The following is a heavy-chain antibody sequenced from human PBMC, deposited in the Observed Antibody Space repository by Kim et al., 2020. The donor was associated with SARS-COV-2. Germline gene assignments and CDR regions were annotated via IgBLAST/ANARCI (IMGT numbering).Heavy chain of an antibody. CDR1: GFTFSSYG. V-gene: IGHV3-33*01. D-gene: IGHD1-26*01. Sequence: GGSLRLSCAASGFTFSSYGMHWVRQAPDKGLEWVAVIWNDGSNKYYADSVKGRFTISRDNSKNTLYLQMNSLRAEDTAVYYCARDFNPRSHVGATDFDYWGQGTLVTVPS. CDR3: ARDFNPRSHVGATDFDY. CDR2: IWNDGSNK. J-gene: IGHJ4*02.